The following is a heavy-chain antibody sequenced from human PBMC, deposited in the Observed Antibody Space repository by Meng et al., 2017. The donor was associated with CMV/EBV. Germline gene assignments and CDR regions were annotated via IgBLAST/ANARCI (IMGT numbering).Heavy chain of an antibody. J-gene: IGHJ3*01. D-gene: IGHD6-19*01. CDR3: ARAVRVRGLAFDV. CDR1: GFTFSNYE. V-gene: IGHV3-48*03. CDR2: ISGRSSTI. Sequence: GGSMRLSCAASGFTFSNYEMNWVRQAPGKGLEWVSYISGRSSTIYYADSVKGRFTISRDNAKNSLYLQMNSLRVEDTAVYYCARAVRVRGLAFDVWGHGTMLPFSS.